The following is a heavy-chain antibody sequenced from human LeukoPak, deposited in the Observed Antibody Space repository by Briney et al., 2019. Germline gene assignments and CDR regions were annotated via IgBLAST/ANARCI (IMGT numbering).Heavy chain of an antibody. CDR2: MTGSGGSS. Sequence: PGGSLRLSCEAPGLAFRNFAMSWVRQAPGKGLEWVSGMTGSGGSSYYADSVKGRFTISRDNAKNALYLQMNSLRADDTALYYCAKMKGQRLNDYRMDVWGKGTTVTVSS. CDR3: AKMKGQRLNDYRMDV. V-gene: IGHV3-23*01. J-gene: IGHJ6*04. CDR1: GLAFRNFA.